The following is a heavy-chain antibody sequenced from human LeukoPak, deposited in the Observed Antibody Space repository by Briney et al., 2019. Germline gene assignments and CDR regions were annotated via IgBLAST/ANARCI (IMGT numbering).Heavy chain of an antibody. CDR2: IYGSDTT. CDR3: AGAGSITGTTA. J-gene: IGHJ4*02. Sequence: SETLSLTCTVSGASMSNHFWSWIRQPPGKGLEWIGYIYGSDTTNYNPSLKSRVTMSVDTSENQFSLKLSSVTAADTAVYYCAGAGSITGTTAWGQGTLVTVSS. V-gene: IGHV4-59*11. D-gene: IGHD1-20*01. CDR1: GASMSNHF.